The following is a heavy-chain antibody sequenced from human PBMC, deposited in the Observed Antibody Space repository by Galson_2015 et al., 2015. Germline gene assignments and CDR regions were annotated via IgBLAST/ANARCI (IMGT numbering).Heavy chain of an antibody. CDR3: AKGRYCSAGRCRNWFDP. J-gene: IGHJ5*02. V-gene: IGHV5-51*01. CDR1: GYSFTTYW. D-gene: IGHD2-15*01. Sequence: QSGAEVKKPGESLKISCKTSGYSFTTYWIGWVRQMPGKGLEWMGIINPGDSDTRYSPPFQGQVTISADKSISTAYLQWSSLKASDTAMYYCAKGRYCSAGRCRNWFDPWGQGTLVTVSS. CDR2: INPGDSDT.